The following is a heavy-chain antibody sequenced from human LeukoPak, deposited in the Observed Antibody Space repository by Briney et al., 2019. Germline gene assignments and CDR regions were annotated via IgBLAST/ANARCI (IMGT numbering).Heavy chain of an antibody. CDR2: ISGSGGSA. CDR1: GFNFDAHA. D-gene: IGHD3-16*01. V-gene: IGHV3-9*01. Sequence: QPGWSLRLSRAASGFNFDAHAMHWVRQAPGKGLEWVSGISGSGGSADYADSVRGRFTISRDNAKKYLFLQMNNLRPEDTALYYCAKGSGSWADYWGQGTLVTVSS. CDR3: AKGSGSWADY. J-gene: IGHJ4*02.